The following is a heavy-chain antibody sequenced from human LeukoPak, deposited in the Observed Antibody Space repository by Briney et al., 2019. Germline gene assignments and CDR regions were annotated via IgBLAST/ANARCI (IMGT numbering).Heavy chain of an antibody. CDR1: GGSISSYY. Sequence: PSETLSLTCTVSGGSISSYYWSWIRQHPGKGLEWIGYIYYSGSTYYNPSLKSRVTISVDTSKNQFSLKLSSVTAADTAVYYCARLSLEDYYDSSGYAALDYWGQGTLVTVSS. V-gene: IGHV4-59*06. CDR2: IYYSGST. D-gene: IGHD3-22*01. CDR3: ARLSLEDYYDSSGYAALDY. J-gene: IGHJ4*02.